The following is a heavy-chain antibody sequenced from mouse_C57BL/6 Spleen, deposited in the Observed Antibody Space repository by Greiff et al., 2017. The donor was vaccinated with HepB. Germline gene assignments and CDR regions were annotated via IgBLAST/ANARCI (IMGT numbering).Heavy chain of an antibody. CDR1: GYTFTSYW. D-gene: IGHD1-1*01. Sequence: VQLQQPGAELVRPGSSVKLSCKASGYTFTSYWLHWVTQRPIQGLEWIGNIDPSDSETHYNQKFKDKATLTVDKSSSTAYMQLSSLTSEDSAVYYCARWNYYGSSYGAYWGQGTLVTVSA. CDR2: IDPSDSET. CDR3: ARWNYYGSSYGAY. V-gene: IGHV1-52*01. J-gene: IGHJ3*01.